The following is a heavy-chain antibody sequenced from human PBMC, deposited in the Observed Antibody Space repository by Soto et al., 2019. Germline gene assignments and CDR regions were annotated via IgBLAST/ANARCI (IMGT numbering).Heavy chain of an antibody. J-gene: IGHJ1*01. D-gene: IGHD6-13*01. Sequence: LRLSCAASGFTFSSYAMSWVRQAPGKGLEWVSAISGSGGSTYYADSVKGRFTISRDNSKNTLYLQMNSLRAEDTAVYYCAKARIAAAGPPEYFQHWGQGTLVTVSS. CDR1: GFTFSSYA. V-gene: IGHV3-23*01. CDR2: ISGSGGST. CDR3: AKARIAAAGPPEYFQH.